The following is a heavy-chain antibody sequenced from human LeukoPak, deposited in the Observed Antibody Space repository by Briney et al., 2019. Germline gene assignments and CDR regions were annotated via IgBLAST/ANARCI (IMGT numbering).Heavy chain of an antibody. CDR1: GFTFSSYA. Sequence: GGSLRLSCAASGFTFSSYAMHWVRQAPGKGLEWASSISSSSSYIYYADSVKGRFTISRDNAKNSLYLQMNSLRAEDTAVYYCARDIVIAVAGYFDYWGQGTLVTVSS. J-gene: IGHJ4*02. CDR3: ARDIVIAVAGYFDY. D-gene: IGHD6-19*01. V-gene: IGHV3-21*01. CDR2: ISSSSSYI.